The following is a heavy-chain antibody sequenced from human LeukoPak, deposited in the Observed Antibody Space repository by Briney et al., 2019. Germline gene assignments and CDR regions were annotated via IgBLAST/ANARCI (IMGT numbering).Heavy chain of an antibody. Sequence: GSVKVSCKASGYTFTGYYMHWVRQAPGQGLEWMGWINPNSGGTNYAQKFQGRVAMTRDTSISTAYMELSRLRSDDTAVYYCARDSQYSSSDYWGQGTLVTVSS. J-gene: IGHJ4*02. D-gene: IGHD6-6*01. CDR2: INPNSGGT. V-gene: IGHV1-2*02. CDR1: GYTFTGYY. CDR3: ARDSQYSSSDY.